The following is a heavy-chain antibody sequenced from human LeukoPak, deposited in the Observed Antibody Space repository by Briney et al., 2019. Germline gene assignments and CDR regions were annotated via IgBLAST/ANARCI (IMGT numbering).Heavy chain of an antibody. CDR2: IYSGGGT. CDR3: VRGYCSSTSCYPGAFDI. CDR1: GFTVSSNY. D-gene: IGHD2-2*01. J-gene: IGHJ3*02. V-gene: IGHV3-66*01. Sequence: AGGSLRLSCAASGFTVSSNYMSWVRQAPGKGLEWVSVIYSGGGTYYADSVKGRFTISRDNSKNTLYLQMNSLRAEDTAVYYCVRGYCSSTSCYPGAFDIWGQGTMVTVSS.